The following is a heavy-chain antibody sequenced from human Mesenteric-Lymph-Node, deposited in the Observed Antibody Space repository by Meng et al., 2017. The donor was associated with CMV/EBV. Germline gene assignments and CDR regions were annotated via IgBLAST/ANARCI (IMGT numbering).Heavy chain of an antibody. V-gene: IGHV3-15*01. CDR2: IKSKTDGGTT. CDR1: GFTFSNAW. J-gene: IGHJ6*02. CDR3: TTGGAGTLRGYYGMDV. Sequence: GESLKISCAASGFTFSNAWMSWVRQAPGKGLEWVGRIKSKTDGGTTDYAAPVKGRFTISRDDSKNTLYLQMNSLKTEDTAVYYCTTGGAGTLRGYYGMDVWGQGTTVTVSS. D-gene: IGHD1-14*01.